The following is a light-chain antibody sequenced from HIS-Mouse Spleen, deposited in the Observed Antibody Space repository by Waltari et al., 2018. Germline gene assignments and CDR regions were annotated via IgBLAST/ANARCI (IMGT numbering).Light chain of an antibody. V-gene: IGKV1-5*03. CDR3: QQYNSWLT. Sequence: DIQMTQSPSTLSASVGDRVTITCRASQSISSWLAWYQTKPGKAPKLLIYKASSLESGVPSRFSGSGSGTEFTLTISSLQPDDFATYYCQQYNSWLTFGGGTKVEIK. CDR2: KAS. CDR1: QSISSW. J-gene: IGKJ4*01.